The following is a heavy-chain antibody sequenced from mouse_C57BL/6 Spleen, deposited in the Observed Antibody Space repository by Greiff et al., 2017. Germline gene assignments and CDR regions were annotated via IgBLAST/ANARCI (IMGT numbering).Heavy chain of an antibody. D-gene: IGHD1-1*01. CDR1: GYTFTTYP. CDR2: FHPYNDDT. CDR3: ARGDYYGSSYLWYFDV. V-gene: IGHV1-47*01. J-gene: IGHJ1*03. Sequence: QVQLQQSGAELVKPGASVKMSCKASGYTFTTYPIEWMKQNHGKSLEWIGNFHPYNDDTKYTEKFKGKATLTVEKSSSTVYLELSRLTSDDSAVYYCARGDYYGSSYLWYFDVWGTGTTVTVAS.